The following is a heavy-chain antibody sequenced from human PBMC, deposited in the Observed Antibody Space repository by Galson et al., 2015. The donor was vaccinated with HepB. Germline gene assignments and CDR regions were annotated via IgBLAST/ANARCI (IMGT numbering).Heavy chain of an antibody. CDR3: ARDGPYYYDSSGYHAY. CDR1: GFTFNNYW. V-gene: IGHV3-7*01. CDR2: IKQEGNEK. J-gene: IGHJ4*02. Sequence: SLRLSCAASGFTFNNYWMSWVRQAPGKGLEWVASIKQEGNEKYSVDSAKGRFTISRDNAKNSLYLQMNSLSAEDTAVYYCARDGPYYYDSSGYHAYWGQGTLVTVSS. D-gene: IGHD3-22*01.